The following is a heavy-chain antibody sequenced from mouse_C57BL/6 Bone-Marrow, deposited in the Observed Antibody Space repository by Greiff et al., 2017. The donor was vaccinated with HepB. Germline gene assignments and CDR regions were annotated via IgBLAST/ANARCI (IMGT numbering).Heavy chain of an antibody. Sequence: VQLQQSGPELVKPGASVKISCKASGYTFTDYYMNWVKQSHGKSLEWIGDINPNNGGTSYNQKFKGKATLTVDKSSSTAYMELRSLTSEDSAVYYCAGGLLPDYWGQGTTLTVSS. CDR1: GYTFTDYY. V-gene: IGHV1-26*01. CDR3: AGGLLPDY. J-gene: IGHJ2*01. CDR2: INPNNGGT. D-gene: IGHD2-13*01.